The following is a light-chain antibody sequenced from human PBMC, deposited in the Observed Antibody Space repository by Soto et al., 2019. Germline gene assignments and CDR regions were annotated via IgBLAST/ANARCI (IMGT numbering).Light chain of an antibody. CDR2: DAS. CDR3: QQYNNWPPVT. CDR1: QSVSSY. V-gene: IGKV3-11*01. J-gene: IGKJ5*01. Sequence: EIVLTQSPATLSLSPVERATLSCMASQSVSSYLAWYQQRPGQAPRLLIYDASNRATGIPARFSGSGSGTDFTLTISSLQSEDFAVYYCQQYNNWPPVTFGQGTRLEIK.